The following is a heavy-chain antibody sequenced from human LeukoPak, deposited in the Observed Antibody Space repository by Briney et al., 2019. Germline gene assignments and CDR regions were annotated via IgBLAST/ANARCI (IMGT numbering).Heavy chain of an antibody. V-gene: IGHV4-34*01. J-gene: IGHJ4*02. CDR2: INHSGGT. CDR3: ARFLAVYYDSSGYAPN. D-gene: IGHD3-22*01. Sequence: SETLSLTCAVYGGSFSGYYWSWIRQPPGKGLEWIGEINHSGGTNYNPSLKSRVTISVDTSKNQFSLKLSSVTAADTAVYYCARFLAVYYDSSGYAPNWGQGTLVTVSS. CDR1: GGSFSGYY.